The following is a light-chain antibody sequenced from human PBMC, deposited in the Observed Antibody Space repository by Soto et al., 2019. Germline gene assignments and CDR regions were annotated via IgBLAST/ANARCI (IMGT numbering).Light chain of an antibody. Sequence: DIQMTQSPSTLSASVGDRVTITCRASQSISSWLAWYQQKPGKDPKLLIYDASSLESGVPSRFSGSGSGTEFTLTISSLQPDDFATYYCQQYNSYGTFGQGTKVDIK. CDR1: QSISSW. V-gene: IGKV1-5*01. J-gene: IGKJ1*01. CDR3: QQYNSYGT. CDR2: DAS.